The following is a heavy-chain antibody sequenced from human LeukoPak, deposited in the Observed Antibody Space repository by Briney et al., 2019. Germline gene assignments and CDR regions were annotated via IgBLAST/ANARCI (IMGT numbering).Heavy chain of an antibody. V-gene: IGHV4-34*01. J-gene: IGHJ4*02. Sequence: SETLSLTCAVYGGSFSGHYWSWIRQPPGKGLEWIGEINHSGSTNYNPSLKSRVTISVDTSKNQFSLKLSSVTAADTAVYYCASDSPGYSSGWYCWGQGTLVTVSS. CDR1: GGSFSGHY. CDR3: ASDSPGYSSGWYC. D-gene: IGHD6-19*01. CDR2: INHSGST.